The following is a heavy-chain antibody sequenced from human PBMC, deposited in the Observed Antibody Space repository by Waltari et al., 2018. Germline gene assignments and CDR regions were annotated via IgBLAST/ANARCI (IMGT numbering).Heavy chain of an antibody. CDR1: GFYCGSNW. Sequence: EEQLVESGGDLVRQGGSLRLSCAASGFYCGSNWMRWVRQTPARGLEWVANMNPDGSQKYYVDSGRGRFTISRDNAKSSLYLQMNSLRAEDTAVYYCARAIDHGFDPWGQGTLVTVSS. V-gene: IGHV3-7*04. J-gene: IGHJ5*02. CDR3: ARAIDHGFDP. CDR2: MNPDGSQK. D-gene: IGHD3-22*01.